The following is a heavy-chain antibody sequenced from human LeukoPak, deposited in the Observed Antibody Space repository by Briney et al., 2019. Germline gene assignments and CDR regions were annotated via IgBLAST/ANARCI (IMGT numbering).Heavy chain of an antibody. V-gene: IGHV3-23*01. CDR3: VRDRAPWGGALGGAKGMDV. Sequence: GGSLRLSCTASGFTFSNYAMTWVRQAPGKGLEWVSSISGTGGRTYSADSVKGRFTISRDNSKNTLDLQMNSLRVEDTAVYYCVRDRAPWGGALGGAKGMDVWGEGTTVTVSS. CDR1: GFTFSNYA. CDR2: ISGTGGRT. D-gene: IGHD3-10*01. J-gene: IGHJ6*04.